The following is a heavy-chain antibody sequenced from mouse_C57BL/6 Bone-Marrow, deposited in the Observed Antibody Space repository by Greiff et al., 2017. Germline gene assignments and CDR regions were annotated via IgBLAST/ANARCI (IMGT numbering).Heavy chain of an antibody. CDR1: GFTFSDYG. CDR2: ISSGSSTI. J-gene: IGHJ4*01. Sequence: EVKLVESGGGLVKPGGSLKLSCAASGFTFSDYGMHWVRQAPEKGLEWVAYISSGSSTIYYADTVKGRFTISRDNAKNTLFLQMTSLRSEDTAMYYCARRDDSYAMDYWGQGTSVTVSS. CDR3: ARRDDSYAMDY. V-gene: IGHV5-17*01. D-gene: IGHD2-4*01.